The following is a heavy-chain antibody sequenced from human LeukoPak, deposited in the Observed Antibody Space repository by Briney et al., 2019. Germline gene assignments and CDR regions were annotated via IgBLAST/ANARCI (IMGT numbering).Heavy chain of an antibody. J-gene: IGHJ4*02. CDR1: GASISPYY. CDR3: AKGDCSSASCQFDY. D-gene: IGHD2-2*01. V-gene: IGHV4-4*07. Sequence: SETLSLTCTVSGASISPYYWSWIRQPAGKGLEWIGRIYNSGYTNYNPSLESRVTMSLDTSKNEFSLKVRSVTAADTAMYYCAKGDCSSASCQFDYWGQGTLVTVSS. CDR2: IYNSGYT.